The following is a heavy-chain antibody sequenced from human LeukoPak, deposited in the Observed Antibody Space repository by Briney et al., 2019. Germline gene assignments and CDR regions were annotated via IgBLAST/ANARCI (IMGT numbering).Heavy chain of an antibody. CDR3: ARRVTVTAYYYYYYYMDV. CDR1: GFTFSSYW. D-gene: IGHD4-17*01. Sequence: PGGSLRLSCAASGFTFSSYWMSWVRQAPGKGLEWVSYISSSGSTIYYADSVKGQFTISRDNAKNSLYLQMNSLRAEDTAVYYCARRVTVTAYYYYYYYMDVWGKGTTVTISS. CDR2: ISSSGSTI. J-gene: IGHJ6*03. V-gene: IGHV3-48*04.